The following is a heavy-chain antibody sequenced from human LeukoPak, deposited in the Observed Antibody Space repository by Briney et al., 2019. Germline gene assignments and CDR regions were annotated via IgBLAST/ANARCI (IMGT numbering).Heavy chain of an antibody. CDR3: ARGRACCAAFGVAGMDV. CDR2: IYSGGST. D-gene: IGHD3-3*01. J-gene: IGHJ6*04. Sequence: GGSLRLSCAASGFTVSSNYMSWVRQAPGKGLEWVSVIYSGGSTYYADSVKGRFTISRDNSKNTLYLQMNSLRAEDTAVYYCARGRACCAAFGVAGMDVWGKGTTVTVSS. V-gene: IGHV3-53*01. CDR1: GFTVSSNY.